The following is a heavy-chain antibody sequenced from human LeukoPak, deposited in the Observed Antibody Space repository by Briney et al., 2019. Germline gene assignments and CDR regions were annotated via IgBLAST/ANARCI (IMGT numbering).Heavy chain of an antibody. J-gene: IGHJ3*02. CDR2: IYHGGST. CDR1: GYSISSGYY. D-gene: IGHD2-2*02. CDR3: ARHGSPRIVVVPAAIVDAFDI. Sequence: PSETLSLTCAVSGYSISSGYYWGWIRQPPGKGLEWIGSIYHGGSTYYNPSLKSRVTISVDTSKNQFSLKLSSVTAADTAVYYCARHGSPRIVVVPAAIVDAFDIWGQGTMVTVSS. V-gene: IGHV4-38-2*01.